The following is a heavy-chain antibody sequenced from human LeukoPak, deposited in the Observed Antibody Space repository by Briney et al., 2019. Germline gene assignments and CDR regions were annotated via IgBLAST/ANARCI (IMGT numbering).Heavy chain of an antibody. Sequence: SETLSLTCTVSGGSISSSSYYWGWIRQPPGKGLEWIGSIYYSGSTYYNPSLKSRVTISVDTSKNQFSLKLSSVTAADTAVYYCASPYSRSHDAFDIWGQGTMVTVSS. V-gene: IGHV4-39*07. CDR2: IYYSGST. CDR3: ASPYSRSHDAFDI. J-gene: IGHJ3*02. D-gene: IGHD6-6*01. CDR1: GGSISSSSYY.